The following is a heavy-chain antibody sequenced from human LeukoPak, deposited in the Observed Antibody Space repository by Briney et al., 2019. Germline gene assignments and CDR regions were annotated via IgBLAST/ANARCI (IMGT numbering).Heavy chain of an antibody. D-gene: IGHD3-10*01. Sequence: GASVKVSCKASGYTFTGYYVHWVRQAPGQGLEWMGWINPNSGGTNYAQKFQGRVTMTRDTSISTAYMELSRLRSDDTAVYYCAREQAWWFGELSPRYVYYYGMDVWGQGTTVTVSS. CDR1: GYTFTGYY. CDR3: AREQAWWFGELSPRYVYYYGMDV. J-gene: IGHJ6*02. CDR2: INPNSGGT. V-gene: IGHV1-2*02.